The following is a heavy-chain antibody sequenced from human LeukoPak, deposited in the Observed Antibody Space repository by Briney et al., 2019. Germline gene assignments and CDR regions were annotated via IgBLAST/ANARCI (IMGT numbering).Heavy chain of an antibody. CDR1: GGSISSGGYY. V-gene: IGHV4-31*03. CDR2: IYYSGST. Sequence: SQTLSLTCTVSGGSISSGGYYWSWIRQHPGKGLEWIGYIYYSGSTYYNPSLKSRATISVDTSKNQFSLKLSSVTAADTAVYYCARTYYDSSGSRIFFDYWGQGTLVTVSS. J-gene: IGHJ4*02. CDR3: ARTYYDSSGSRIFFDY. D-gene: IGHD3-22*01.